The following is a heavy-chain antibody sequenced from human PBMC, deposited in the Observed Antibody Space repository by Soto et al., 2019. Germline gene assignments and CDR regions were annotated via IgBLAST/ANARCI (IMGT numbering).Heavy chain of an antibody. CDR1: GFTFDDYA. D-gene: IGHD4-17*01. J-gene: IGHJ4*02. CDR2: ISWNSGSI. Sequence: EVQLVESGGGLVQPGRSLSLSCAASGFTFDDYAMHWVRQAPGKGLEWVSGISWNSGSIGYADSVKGRFTISRDNAKNSLYLQMNSLRAEDTALYYCAKDTSGDYGFFDYWGQGTLVTVSS. V-gene: IGHV3-9*01. CDR3: AKDTSGDYGFFDY.